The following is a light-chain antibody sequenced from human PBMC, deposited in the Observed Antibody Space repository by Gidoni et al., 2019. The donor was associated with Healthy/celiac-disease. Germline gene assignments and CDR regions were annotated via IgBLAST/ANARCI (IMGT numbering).Light chain of an antibody. Sequence: DIQMTQSPSTLSASVGDRVTITCRASQSISSWLAWYQQKSGKAPKLLIYKASSLESGVPSRFGGSGSGTEFTLTISSLQPDDFATYYCQQYYTYPRTFGQGTKVEIK. CDR2: KAS. CDR1: QSISSW. V-gene: IGKV1-5*03. CDR3: QQYYTYPRT. J-gene: IGKJ1*01.